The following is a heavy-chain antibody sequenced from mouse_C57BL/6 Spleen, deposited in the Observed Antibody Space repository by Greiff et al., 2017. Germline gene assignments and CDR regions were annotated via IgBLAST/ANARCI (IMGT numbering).Heavy chain of an antibody. CDR3: TRDGDYDEGWFAY. D-gene: IGHD2-4*01. J-gene: IGHJ3*01. V-gene: IGHV1-61*01. CDR2: IYPSDSET. Sequence: VQLQQPGAELVRPGSSVKLSCKASGYTFTSYWMDWVKQRPGQGLEWIGNIYPSDSETHYNQKFKDKATLTVDKSSSTAYMQLSSLTSEDSAVYYCTRDGDYDEGWFAYWGQGTLVTDSA. CDR1: GYTFTSYW.